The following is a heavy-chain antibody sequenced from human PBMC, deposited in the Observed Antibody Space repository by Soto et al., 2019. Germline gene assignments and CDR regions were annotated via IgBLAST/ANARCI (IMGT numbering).Heavy chain of an antibody. CDR1: GGSFSGYY. Sequence: SETLSLTCAVYGGSFSGYYWSWIRQPPGKGLEWIGEINHSGSTNYNPSLKSRVTISVDTSKNQFSLKLSSVTAADTAVYYCARGRGYDSSGTRSPGQADDYWGQGTLVTVSS. J-gene: IGHJ4*02. CDR3: ARGRGYDSSGTRSPGQADDY. V-gene: IGHV4-34*01. D-gene: IGHD3-22*01. CDR2: INHSGST.